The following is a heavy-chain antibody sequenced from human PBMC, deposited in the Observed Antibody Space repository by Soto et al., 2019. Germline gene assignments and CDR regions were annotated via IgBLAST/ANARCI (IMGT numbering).Heavy chain of an antibody. Sequence: QVQLVQSGAEVKKPGSSVKVSCKASGGTFSSYAISWVRQAPGQGLEWMGGIIPIFGTANYAQKFQGRVTXTXEXXTSTAYMELSSLRSEDTAVYYCARDKGRDGYNGDYWGQGTLVTVSS. D-gene: IGHD5-12*01. J-gene: IGHJ4*02. CDR3: ARDKGRDGYNGDY. CDR2: IIPIFGTA. V-gene: IGHV1-69*05. CDR1: GGTFSSYA.